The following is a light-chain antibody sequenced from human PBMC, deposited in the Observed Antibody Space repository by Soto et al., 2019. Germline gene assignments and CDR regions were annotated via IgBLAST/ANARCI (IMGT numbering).Light chain of an antibody. CDR1: SSDVGGYNY. V-gene: IGLV2-11*01. CDR2: DVS. Sequence: QSALTQPRSVSGSPGQSVTISCTGTSSDVGGYNYVSWYQQHPGKAPKLMIYDVSKRPSGVPDRFSGSKSGNTASLTISGHQAEDEAYYYCCSYAGSYVVFGGGTKLTVL. J-gene: IGLJ2*01. CDR3: CSYAGSYVV.